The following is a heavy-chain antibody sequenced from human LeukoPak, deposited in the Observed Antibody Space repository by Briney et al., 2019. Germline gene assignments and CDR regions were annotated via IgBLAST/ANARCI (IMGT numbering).Heavy chain of an antibody. CDR2: INHSGST. CDR1: GGSFSGYY. Sequence: PSETLSLTCAVYGGSFSGYYWSWIPQPPGKGLERIGEINHSGSTNYNPSLKSRVTISVDTSKTQFSLKLSSVTAADTAVYYCARNYCSSTSCYWGHAAFDIWGQGTMVTVSS. D-gene: IGHD2-2*01. J-gene: IGHJ3*02. V-gene: IGHV4-34*01. CDR3: ARNYCSSTSCYWGHAAFDI.